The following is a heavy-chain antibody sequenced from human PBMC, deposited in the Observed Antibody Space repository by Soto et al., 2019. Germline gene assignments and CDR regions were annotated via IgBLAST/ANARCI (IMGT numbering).Heavy chain of an antibody. CDR3: ARGAHTIIPATATPPGYYYYGMDV. CDR1: GGSFSGYY. CDR2: INHSGST. J-gene: IGHJ6*02. V-gene: IGHV4-34*01. Sequence: SETLSLTCAVYGGSFSGYYWSWIRQPPGKGLEWIGEINHSGSTNYNPSLKSRVTISVDTSKNQFSLKLSSVTAADTAVYYCARGAHTIIPATATPPGYYYYGMDVWGQGTTVTVSS. D-gene: IGHD2-2*01.